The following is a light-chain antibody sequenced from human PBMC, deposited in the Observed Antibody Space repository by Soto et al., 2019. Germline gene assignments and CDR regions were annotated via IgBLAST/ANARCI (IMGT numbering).Light chain of an antibody. Sequence: IQITQSASSVSASVGDRVTITCRASQGIRNDLGWYQQKPGKAPKLLIYAASSLQSGVPSRFSGSGSGTDFTLTISSLQPEDFATYYCLQDYNYPLTFGGGTKVDIK. CDR2: AAS. CDR3: LQDYNYPLT. V-gene: IGKV1-6*01. J-gene: IGKJ4*01. CDR1: QGIRND.